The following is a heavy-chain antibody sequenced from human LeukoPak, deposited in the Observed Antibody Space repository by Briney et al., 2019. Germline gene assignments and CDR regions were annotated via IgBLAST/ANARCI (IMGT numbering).Heavy chain of an antibody. CDR1: GFSLSTSGMC. J-gene: IGHJ4*02. D-gene: IGHD6-19*01. V-gene: IGHV2-70*11. Sequence: SGPALVKPTQTLTLTCTFSGFSLSTSGMCVSWIRQPPGKALEWLARIDWDDDKYYSTSLKTRLTISKDTSKNQVVLTTTNMDPVDTATYYCARISDSSGWYYFDYWGQGTLVTVSS. CDR2: IDWDDDK. CDR3: ARISDSSGWYYFDY.